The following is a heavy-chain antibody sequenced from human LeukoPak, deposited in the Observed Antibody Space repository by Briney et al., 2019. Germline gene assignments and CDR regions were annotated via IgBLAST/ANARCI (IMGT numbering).Heavy chain of an antibody. D-gene: IGHD6-13*01. Sequence: PSETLSLTCTVSGGSMSSGNYYYWSWIGQPAGKGLDWIGRISTSGSSNYNPSLKSRVTISVDTSKNQFSLKLSSVTAADTAVYYCARGNRLKYSSSLFLRRRYWYFDLWGRGTLVTVSS. CDR2: ISTSGSS. V-gene: IGHV4-61*02. J-gene: IGHJ2*01. CDR1: GGSMSSGNYYY. CDR3: ARGNRLKYSSSLFLRRRYWYFDL.